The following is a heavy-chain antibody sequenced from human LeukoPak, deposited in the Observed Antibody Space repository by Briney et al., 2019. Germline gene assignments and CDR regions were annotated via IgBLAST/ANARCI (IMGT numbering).Heavy chain of an antibody. V-gene: IGHV3-48*01. CDR3: ARDGTPLTGHDY. CDR2: ISDSSSTI. Sequence: PGGSLRLSCAASGFTFSSYSMNWVRQAPGKGLEWVSYISDSSSTIYYADSVKGRFTISRDNAKNSLYLQMNSLRAEDTAVYYCARDGTPLTGHDYWGQGTLVTVSS. CDR1: GFTFSSYS. J-gene: IGHJ4*02. D-gene: IGHD3-9*01.